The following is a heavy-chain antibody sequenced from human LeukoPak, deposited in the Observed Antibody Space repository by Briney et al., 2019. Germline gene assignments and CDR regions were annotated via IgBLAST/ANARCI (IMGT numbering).Heavy chain of an antibody. CDR1: GGTFSSYA. D-gene: IGHD3-10*01. V-gene: IGHV1-69*13. Sequence: GASVKVSCKASGGTFSSYAISWVRQAPGQGLEWMGGIIPIFGTANYAQKFQGRATITADESTSTAYMELSSLRSEDTAVYYCIRGSQRDYYYYYGMDVWGQGTTATVSS. CDR3: IRGSQRDYYYYYGMDV. J-gene: IGHJ6*02. CDR2: IIPIFGTA.